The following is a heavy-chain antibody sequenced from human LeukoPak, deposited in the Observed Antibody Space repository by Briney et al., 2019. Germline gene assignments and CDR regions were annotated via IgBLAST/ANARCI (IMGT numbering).Heavy chain of an antibody. Sequence: GGSLRLSCAASGFTFSSYWMHWVRQAPGKGLAWVSRINSDGSSTSYADSVKGRFTISRDNAKNTLYLQMNSLRAEDTAVYYCARDSGSYYVYWGQGTLVTVPS. V-gene: IGHV3-74*01. J-gene: IGHJ4*02. CDR2: INSDGSST. CDR3: ARDSGSYYVY. D-gene: IGHD1-26*01. CDR1: GFTFSSYW.